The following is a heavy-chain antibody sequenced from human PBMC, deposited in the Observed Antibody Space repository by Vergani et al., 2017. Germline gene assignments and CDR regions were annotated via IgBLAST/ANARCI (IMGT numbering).Heavy chain of an antibody. Sequence: QLQLQESGPRLVKPSETLSLTCAVYGGSFSGYYWSWIRQPPGKGLEWIGEINHSGSTNYNPSLKSRVTISVDTSKNQFSLKLSSVTAADTAVYYCARGFFRCSSTSCHLLGFDYWGQGTLVTVSS. D-gene: IGHD2-2*01. CDR1: GGSFSGYY. CDR2: INHSGST. J-gene: IGHJ4*02. CDR3: ARGFFRCSSTSCHLLGFDY. V-gene: IGHV4-34*01.